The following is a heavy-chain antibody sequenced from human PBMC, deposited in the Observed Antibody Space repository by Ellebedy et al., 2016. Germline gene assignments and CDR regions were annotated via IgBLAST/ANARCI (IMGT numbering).Heavy chain of an antibody. D-gene: IGHD1-26*01. CDR3: ARGSGGSYLLDY. V-gene: IGHV4-34*01. CDR2: INHSGST. CDR1: GFTFSSYA. J-gene: IGHJ4*02. Sequence: GSLRLSCAASGFTFSSYAMHWVRQPPGKGLEWIGEINHSGSTNYNPSLKSRVTISVDTSKNQFSLKLSSVTAADTAVYYCARGSGGSYLLDYWGQGTLVTVSS.